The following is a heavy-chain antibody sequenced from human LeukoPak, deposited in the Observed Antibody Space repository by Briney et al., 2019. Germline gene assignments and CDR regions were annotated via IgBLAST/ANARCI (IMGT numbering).Heavy chain of an antibody. J-gene: IGHJ4*02. CDR2: ITTSTGKP. CDR1: GYTFTSYY. CDR3: ARDASMINFDY. V-gene: IGHV7-4-1*02. D-gene: IGHD3-16*01. Sequence: ASVTVSCKASGYTFTSYYMHWVRQAPGQGLEWMGWITTSTGKPTYAQGFTGRFVFSLDTSVSTTYLHINSLKAEDTAVYYCARDASMINFDYWGQGSLVTVSS.